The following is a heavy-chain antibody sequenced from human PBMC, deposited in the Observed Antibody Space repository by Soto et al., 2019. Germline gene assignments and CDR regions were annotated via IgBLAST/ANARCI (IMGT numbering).Heavy chain of an antibody. Sequence: ASVKVSCKASGGTFSSYAISWVRQAPGQGLEWMGGIIPIFGTANYAQKFQGRVTITADESTSTAYMELSSLRSEDTAVYYCARGPIRFLESSYYYYGMDVWGRGTTVTVSS. CDR3: ARGPIRFLESSYYYYGMDV. V-gene: IGHV1-69*13. J-gene: IGHJ6*02. D-gene: IGHD3-3*01. CDR2: IIPIFGTA. CDR1: GGTFSSYA.